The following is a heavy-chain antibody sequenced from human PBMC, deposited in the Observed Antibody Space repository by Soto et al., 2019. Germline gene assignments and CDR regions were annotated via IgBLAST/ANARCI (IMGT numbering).Heavy chain of an antibody. CDR2: IYYTGAA. CDR3: ASGTLNTIPFDF. CDR1: GGSITTGGTY. V-gene: IGHV4-31*03. J-gene: IGHJ4*01. Sequence: SETLSLTCSVSGGSITTGGTYWSWARLLPGKGLQWVGYIYYTGAAYYNPALKSRVTISLDTSENRFSLKLTSVTAADTAVYYCASGTLNTIPFDFWGHGRQVTVSS. D-gene: IGHD2-2*01.